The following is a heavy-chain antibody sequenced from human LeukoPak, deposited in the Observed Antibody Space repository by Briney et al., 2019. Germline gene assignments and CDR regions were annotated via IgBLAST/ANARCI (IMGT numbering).Heavy chain of an antibody. CDR1: GYTFTSYY. CDR3: ARAANRFYFDY. V-gene: IGHV1-46*01. Sequence: ASVKVSCKASGYTFTSYYMHWVRQAPGQGLEWMGIINPSGGSTSYAQKFQGRVTMTRDMSTSTVYMELSSLRSEDTAVYYCARAANRFYFDYWGQGTLVTVSS. D-gene: IGHD2-15*01. CDR2: INPSGGST. J-gene: IGHJ4*02.